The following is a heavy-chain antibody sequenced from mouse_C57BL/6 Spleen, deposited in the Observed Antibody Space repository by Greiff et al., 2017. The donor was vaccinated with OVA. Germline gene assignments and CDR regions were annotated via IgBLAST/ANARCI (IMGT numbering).Heavy chain of an antibody. D-gene: IGHD2-3*01. Sequence: VQLQQSGPELVKPGASVKIPCKASGYTFTDYNMDWVKQSHGKSLEWIGDTNPNNGGTIYNQKFKGKATLTVDKSSSTAYMELRSLTSEDTAVYYCARWGLLPYFDYWGQGTTLTVSS. CDR3: ARWGLLPYFDY. J-gene: IGHJ2*01. V-gene: IGHV1-18*01. CDR1: GYTFTDYN. CDR2: TNPNNGGT.